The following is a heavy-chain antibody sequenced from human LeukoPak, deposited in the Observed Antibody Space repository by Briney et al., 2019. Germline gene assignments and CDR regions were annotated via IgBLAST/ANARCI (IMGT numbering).Heavy chain of an antibody. D-gene: IGHD6-19*01. V-gene: IGHV1-2*02. Sequence: ASVKVSCKASGYTFTDYYIHWVRPAPGHGLEWIGWIYPNTGGTSYPQQFEGRITMTRDTSISTAYMELTRLRFDDTAVYYCATGINYNSGWYGSFDSWALDNLLTVSS. CDR1: GYTFTDYY. CDR2: IYPNTGGT. CDR3: ATGINYNSGWYGSFDS. J-gene: IGHJ5*01.